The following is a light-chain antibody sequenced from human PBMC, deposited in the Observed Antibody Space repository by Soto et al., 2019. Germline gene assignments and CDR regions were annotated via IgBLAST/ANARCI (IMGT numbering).Light chain of an antibody. Sequence: PGARVTLSCRASQSVSSRYLTWYQQKPGQAPRLLIYGASTRATSIPARFSGSGSGTDFTLTISSLQPEDFAVYYCQQDYNLRTFGQGTKVEIK. CDR1: QSVSSRY. CDR3: QQDYNLRT. CDR2: GAS. J-gene: IGKJ1*01. V-gene: IGKV3D-7*01.